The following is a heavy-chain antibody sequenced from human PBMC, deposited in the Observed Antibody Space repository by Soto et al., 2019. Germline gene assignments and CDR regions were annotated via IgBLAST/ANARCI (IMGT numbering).Heavy chain of an antibody. CDR2: IIGTSTYT. CDR3: ARDRLSAAAGSSFDL. CDR1: GFTVSSNY. J-gene: IGHJ4*02. V-gene: IGHV3-11*06. Sequence: PGGSLRLSCAASGFTVSSNYMSWVRQAPGKGLEWIAYIIGTSTYTNYAESVKGRFTISRDNANNSLYLQMNSLRAEDTAIYYCARDRLSAAAGSSFDLWGQGTLVTVSS. D-gene: IGHD6-25*01.